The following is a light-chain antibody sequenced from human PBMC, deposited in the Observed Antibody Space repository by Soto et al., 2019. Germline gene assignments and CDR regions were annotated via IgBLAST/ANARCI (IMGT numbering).Light chain of an antibody. CDR3: LSFDSSLSVV. V-gene: IGLV1-40*01. J-gene: IGLJ2*01. CDR2: GNT. CDR1: GSDIGAGYD. Sequence: QSVLTQPPSVSGAPGQGVTISCTGSGSDIGAGYDVHWYQQQPGRAPKLLIYGNTNRPSGVPDRFSGSKSGTSASLAITGLQAEDEADYYCLSFDSSLSVVFGGGTKLTVL.